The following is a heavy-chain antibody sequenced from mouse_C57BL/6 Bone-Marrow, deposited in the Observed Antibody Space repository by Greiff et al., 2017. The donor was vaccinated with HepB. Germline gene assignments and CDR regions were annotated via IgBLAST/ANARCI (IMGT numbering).Heavy chain of an antibody. CDR1: GYTFTSYW. Sequence: QVQLQQPGAELVKPGASVKLSCKASGYTFTSYWMHWVKQRPGQGLEWIGMIHPNSGSTNYNEKFKSKATLTVDKSSSTAYMQLSSLTSEDSAVYYCARSRYYGSRSAIDYWSQGTSVTVSS. CDR3: ARSRYYGSRSAIDY. D-gene: IGHD1-1*01. V-gene: IGHV1-64*01. J-gene: IGHJ4*01. CDR2: IHPNSGST.